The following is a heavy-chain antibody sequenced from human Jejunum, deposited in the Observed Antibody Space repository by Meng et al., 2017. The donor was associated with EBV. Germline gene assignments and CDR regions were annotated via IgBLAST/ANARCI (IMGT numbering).Heavy chain of an antibody. CDR1: GYTFTAYY. V-gene: IGHV1-2*06. Sequence: QVQLVQSGAEVKKPXXSVKVSCKASGYTFTAYYMHWVRQAPGQGLEWMGRINPNSGGANYAQKFQGRVTMTRDTSISTAYMELSRLTSDDTAVYYCAKDWPLLPGGQGTLVTVSS. CDR3: AKDWPLLP. J-gene: IGHJ5*02. CDR2: INPNSGGA.